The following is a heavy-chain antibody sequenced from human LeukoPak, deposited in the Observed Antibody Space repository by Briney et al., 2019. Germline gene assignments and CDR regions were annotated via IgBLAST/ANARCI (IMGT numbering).Heavy chain of an antibody. V-gene: IGHV4-34*01. CDR3: ARDPGYCSSTSCYNWFDH. CDR2: INHSGGT. J-gene: IGHJ5*02. CDR1: GGSFSGYY. Sequence: SETPSLTCAVYGGSFSGYYWSWVRQPPGKGLEWIGEINHSGGTNYNPSLKSRVTISVDTSKNQFSLKLSSVTAADTAVYYCARDPGYCSSTSCYNWFDHWGQRTLVTVSS. D-gene: IGHD2-2*03.